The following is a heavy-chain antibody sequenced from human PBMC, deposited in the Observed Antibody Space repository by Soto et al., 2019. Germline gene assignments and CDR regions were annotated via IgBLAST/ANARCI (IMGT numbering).Heavy chain of an antibody. CDR3: ARSYSSGWEFDY. V-gene: IGHV3-11*01. CDR2: ISSTGRTI. Sequence: GGSLRLSCGASGFTFSNYYMSWIRQSPGKGLEWVSYISSTGRTIYYADSVKGRFTVSRDNAQNSLSLKLNSLRVEDTAVYYCARSYSSGWEFDYWGQGTQVTVSS. J-gene: IGHJ4*02. CDR1: GFTFSNYY. D-gene: IGHD6-19*01.